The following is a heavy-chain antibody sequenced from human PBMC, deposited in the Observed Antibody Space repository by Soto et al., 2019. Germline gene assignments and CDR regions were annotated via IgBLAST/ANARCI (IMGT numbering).Heavy chain of an antibody. Sequence: QVQLVQSGAEVKKPGSSVKVSCKASGGTFSSYAISWVRQAPGQGLEWMGGIIPIFGTANYAQKFQDRVTITADESTITAYMDLSSLRSEDTAVYYCALDSSGYGGAFDIWGQGTMVTVSS. CDR3: ALDSSGYGGAFDI. J-gene: IGHJ3*02. V-gene: IGHV1-69*01. D-gene: IGHD3-22*01. CDR1: GGTFSSYA. CDR2: IIPIFGTA.